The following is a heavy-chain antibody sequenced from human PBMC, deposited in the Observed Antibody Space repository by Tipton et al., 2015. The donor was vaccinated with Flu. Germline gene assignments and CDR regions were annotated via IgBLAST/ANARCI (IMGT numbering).Heavy chain of an antibody. J-gene: IGHJ4*02. CDR3: ARVKGAAAANYDY. CDR1: GYTFTGNF. D-gene: IGHD6-13*01. Sequence: QLVQSGAEVKKPGASVKVSCKASGYTFTGNFMHWVRQAPGQGLEWMGRINPISGGTNYAPKFQARVTMTRDTSISTAYIELGRLQSDDTAMYYCARVKGAAAANYDYWGQGTLVTVSS. CDR2: INPISGGT. V-gene: IGHV1-2*06.